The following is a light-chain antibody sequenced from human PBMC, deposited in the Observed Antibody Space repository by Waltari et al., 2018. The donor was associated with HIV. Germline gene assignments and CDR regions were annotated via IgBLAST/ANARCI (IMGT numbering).Light chain of an antibody. CDR3: QSYDSSLDEGV. Sequence: QYVLTQLPSAPRAPGQRVTIFCTGSSSNLGAEYDLHWYQQPPGTPPKLLTLTNTNRPSGVPDRFSGSKSGTSASLAITGVQAEDEAVYYCQSYDSSLDEGVFGGGTKLAVL. CDR2: TNT. CDR1: SSNLGAEYD. V-gene: IGLV1-40*01. J-gene: IGLJ3*02.